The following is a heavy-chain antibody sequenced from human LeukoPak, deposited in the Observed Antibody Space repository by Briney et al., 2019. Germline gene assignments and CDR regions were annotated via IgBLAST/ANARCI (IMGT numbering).Heavy chain of an antibody. V-gene: IGHV3-30-3*01. D-gene: IGHD3-10*01. CDR3: AREVRGAITVFDY. Sequence: GGSLRLSCAASGFTFSSYAMHWVRQAPGKGLEWVAVISYDGSNKYSADSVKGRFTISRDNSKNTLYLQMNSLRTEDTAGYYCAREVRGAITVFDYWGQGTLVTVSS. J-gene: IGHJ4*02. CDR1: GFTFSSYA. CDR2: ISYDGSNK.